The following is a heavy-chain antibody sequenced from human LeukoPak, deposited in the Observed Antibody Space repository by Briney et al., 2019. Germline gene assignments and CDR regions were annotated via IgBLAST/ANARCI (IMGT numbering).Heavy chain of an antibody. CDR1: GYSFTSYW. V-gene: IGHV5-51*01. D-gene: IGHD2/OR15-2a*01. CDR2: IYPGDSDT. CDR3: ARAHFPSSPSGTDYYYYYLDV. Sequence: GESLKISCKGSGYSFTSYWIGWVRQMPGKGLEWMGIIYPGDSDTRYSPSFQGQVTISADKSISTAYLQWSSLKASDTAMYYCARAHFPSSPSGTDYYYYYLDVWGKGTTVTVSS. J-gene: IGHJ6*03.